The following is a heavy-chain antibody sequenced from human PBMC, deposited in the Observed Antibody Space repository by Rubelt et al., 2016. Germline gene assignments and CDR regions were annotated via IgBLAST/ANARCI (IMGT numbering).Heavy chain of an antibody. Sequence: GGSLRLSCAASGFTFSGYEMNWVRQAPGKGLEWVSYISDSGTTIYYADSVKGRFTISRDNAKNSLYLQMDSLRAEDTAVYYCVRRLRQDDAFDIWGQGTLVTVSS. J-gene: IGHJ3*02. CDR2: ISDSGTTI. V-gene: IGHV3-48*03. CDR3: VRRLRQDDAFDI. CDR1: GFTFSGYE.